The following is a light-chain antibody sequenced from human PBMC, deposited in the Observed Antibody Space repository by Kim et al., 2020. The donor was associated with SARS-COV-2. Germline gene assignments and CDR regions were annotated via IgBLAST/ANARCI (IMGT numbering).Light chain of an antibody. Sequence: STINCKSSQSVLYSANNNDYLAWYQQKTGQPPTLLICWAATRESGVPDRFSSSGSGTDFTLTISSLQAEDVAVYYCQQYYSTPRTFGQGTKVDIK. CDR3: QQYYSTPRT. CDR1: QSVLYSANNNDY. J-gene: IGKJ1*01. CDR2: WAA. V-gene: IGKV4-1*01.